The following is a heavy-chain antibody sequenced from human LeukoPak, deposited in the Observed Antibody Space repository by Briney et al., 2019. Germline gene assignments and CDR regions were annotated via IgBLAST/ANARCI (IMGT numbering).Heavy chain of an antibody. V-gene: IGHV3-7*01. CDR1: GFTFSTYW. Sequence: GGSLRLSCAASGFTFSTYWMGWVRQAPGKGLEWVAKIKPDGSEKDHVDSVKGRFTISRDNAKNSLYLQLNSLRAEDTAVYYCARSRFYSAYWGQETLVTV. J-gene: IGHJ4*02. CDR2: IKPDGSEK. CDR3: ARSRFYSAY.